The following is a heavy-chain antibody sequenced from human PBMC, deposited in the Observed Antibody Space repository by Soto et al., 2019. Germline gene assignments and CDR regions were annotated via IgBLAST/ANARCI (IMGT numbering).Heavy chain of an antibody. CDR2: IDWDDDK. CDR3: ARDRALRNYDSSGYYNYYGMDV. V-gene: IGHV2-70*01. D-gene: IGHD3-22*01. Sequence: SGPTLVNPTQTLTLTCTFSGFSLSTSRMCVSWIRQPPGKALEWLALIDWDDDKYYSTSLKTRLTISKDTSKNQVVLTMTNMDPVDTATYYCARDRALRNYDSSGYYNYYGMDVWGQGTTVTVSS. J-gene: IGHJ6*02. CDR1: GFSLSTSRMC.